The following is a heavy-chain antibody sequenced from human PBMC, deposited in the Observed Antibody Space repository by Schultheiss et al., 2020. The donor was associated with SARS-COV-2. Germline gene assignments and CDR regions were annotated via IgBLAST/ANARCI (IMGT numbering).Heavy chain of an antibody. CDR3: ASSGDFWGGRNWFDP. J-gene: IGHJ5*02. V-gene: IGHV1-8*02. Sequence: ASVKVSCKASGYTFTSYGISWVRQAPGQGLEWMGWISAYNGNTGYAQKFQGRVTMTRNTSISTAYMELSSLRSEDTAVYYCASSGDFWGGRNWFDPWGQGTLVTVSS. CDR2: ISAYNGNT. CDR1: GYTFTSYG. D-gene: IGHD3-3*01.